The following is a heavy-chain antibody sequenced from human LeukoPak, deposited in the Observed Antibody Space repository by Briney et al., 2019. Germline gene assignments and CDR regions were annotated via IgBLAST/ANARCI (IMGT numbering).Heavy chain of an antibody. V-gene: IGHV4-34*01. Sequence: SETLSLTCAVYGGSFSGYYWSWIRQPPGKGLEWIGEINHSGSTNYNPSLKSRVTISVDTSKNQFSLKLSSVTAADTAVYYCARTWYGYYGSGSYLPFDYWGQGTLVTVSS. D-gene: IGHD3-10*01. CDR2: INHSGST. CDR3: ARTWYGYYGSGSYLPFDY. CDR1: GGSFSGYY. J-gene: IGHJ4*02.